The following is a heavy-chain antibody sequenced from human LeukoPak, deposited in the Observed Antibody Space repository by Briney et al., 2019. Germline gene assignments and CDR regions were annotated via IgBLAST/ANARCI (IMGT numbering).Heavy chain of an antibody. CDR3: ARAATVTTWYYYYYYMDV. Sequence: PGGSLRLSCVASRFTFSSYWMSWVRQAPGKGLEWVANIKQDGSEKQYVDSVKGQFTISRDNAKNSLYLQMNNLRAEDTAVYYCARAATVTTWYYYYYYMDVWGKGTTVTVSS. J-gene: IGHJ6*03. D-gene: IGHD4-17*01. V-gene: IGHV3-7*01. CDR1: RFTFSSYW. CDR2: IKQDGSEK.